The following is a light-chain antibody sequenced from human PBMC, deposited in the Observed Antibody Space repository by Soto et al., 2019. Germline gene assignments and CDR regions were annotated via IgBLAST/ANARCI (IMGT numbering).Light chain of an antibody. V-gene: IGKV3-15*01. CDR2: GAS. J-gene: IGKJ2*01. Sequence: EVVMTQSPATLSVSPGERATLSCRASQSVSSNLAWFQQKPGQAPRLLIYGASTRATEIPARFSGSGSGTEFTLTISSLQSEDFAVYYCQQYDKWPPYTFGQGTKLEI. CDR3: QQYDKWPPYT. CDR1: QSVSSN.